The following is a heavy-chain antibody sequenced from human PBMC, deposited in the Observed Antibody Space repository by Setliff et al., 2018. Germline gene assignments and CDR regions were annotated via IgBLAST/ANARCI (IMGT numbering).Heavy chain of an antibody. CDR1: GASISSGRNY. J-gene: IGHJ6*03. CDR2: ILSSGGT. D-gene: IGHD2-2*01. Sequence: PSATLSLTCSVSGASISSGRNYWSWIRQPAGKGVEWIGHILSSGGTNYNPSLKNRVSISLDTSKNQFSLNLNSVTAADTAVYYCAREPTRTGGFYYLDVWGEGTTVTVSS. V-gene: IGHV4-61*09. CDR3: AREPTRTGGFYYLDV.